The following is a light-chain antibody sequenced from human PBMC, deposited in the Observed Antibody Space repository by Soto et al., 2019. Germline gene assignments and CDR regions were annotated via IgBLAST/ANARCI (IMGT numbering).Light chain of an antibody. J-gene: IGKJ1*01. CDR1: QSVRTSS. CDR3: QQYGSSPPVT. V-gene: IGKV3-20*01. Sequence: EIVLTQPPGTLSLSPGERATLSCRASQSVRTSSLAWYQQKPGQAPRLLIYGASTRATGIPVRFSGSGSGTDFTLTISRLEPEDFAVYYCQQYGSSPPVTFGQGTKVDIK. CDR2: GAS.